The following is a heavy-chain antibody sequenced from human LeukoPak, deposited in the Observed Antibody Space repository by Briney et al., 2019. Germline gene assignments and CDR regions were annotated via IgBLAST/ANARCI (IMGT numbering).Heavy chain of an antibody. Sequence: KTDGGATDYAAPVKGRFTTSRDDSKNTLNLQMNSLKTEDTAVYYCTTGIRGDWGQGTLVTVSS. D-gene: IGHD3-10*01. CDR3: TTGIRGD. V-gene: IGHV3-15*01. J-gene: IGHJ4*02. CDR2: KTDGGAT.